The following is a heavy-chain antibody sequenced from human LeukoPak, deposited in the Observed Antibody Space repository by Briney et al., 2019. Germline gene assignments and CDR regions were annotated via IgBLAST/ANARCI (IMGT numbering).Heavy chain of an antibody. Sequence: ASVKVSCKASGYTFTGYYMHWVRQAPGQGLEWMGWINPNSGGTNYAQKFQGRVTMTRDTSISTAYMELTWLRFGDTAVYYCARDRRDCSTTSCLHDAFDIWGQGTMVTVSS. CDR1: GYTFTGYY. CDR2: INPNSGGT. CDR3: ARDRRDCSTTSCLHDAFDI. V-gene: IGHV1-2*02. J-gene: IGHJ3*02. D-gene: IGHD2-2*01.